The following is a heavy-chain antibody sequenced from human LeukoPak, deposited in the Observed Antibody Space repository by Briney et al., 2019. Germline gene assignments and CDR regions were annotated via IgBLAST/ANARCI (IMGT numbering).Heavy chain of an antibody. J-gene: IGHJ3*02. CDR3: ASEGRRPKESYDSSGGSAFDI. Sequence: GGSLRLSCAASGFTFSSYSMNWVRQAPGKGLEWVSSISSSSSYIYYADSVKGRFTISRDNAKNSLYLQMNSLRAEDTAVYYCASEGRRPKESYDSSGGSAFDIWGQGTMVTVSS. CDR1: GFTFSSYS. D-gene: IGHD3-22*01. CDR2: ISSSSSYI. V-gene: IGHV3-21*01.